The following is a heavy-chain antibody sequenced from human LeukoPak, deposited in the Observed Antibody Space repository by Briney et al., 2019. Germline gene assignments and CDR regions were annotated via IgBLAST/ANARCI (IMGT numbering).Heavy chain of an antibody. CDR3: ATKPWLAPSPDP. V-gene: IGHV3-74*01. J-gene: IGHJ5*02. CDR2: INTDGTVT. Sequence: GGSLRLSCAASGFTFSKYWMVWVRQAPGKGLESVSRINTDGTVTTYADSVKGRFTVSRDNADNTLFLQMNSVRDEDTAVYYCATKPWLAPSPDPWGQGIPVTVSS. CDR1: GFTFSKYW. D-gene: IGHD6-19*01.